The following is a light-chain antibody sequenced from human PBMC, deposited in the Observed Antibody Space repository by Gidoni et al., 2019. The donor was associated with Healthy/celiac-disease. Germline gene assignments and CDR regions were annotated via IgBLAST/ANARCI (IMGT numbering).Light chain of an antibody. V-gene: IGKV3-11*01. CDR1: QSVSSY. CDR3: QQRSNWPALT. J-gene: IGKJ4*01. Sequence: EIVLTQSPATLSLSPGERATLSCRASQSVSSYLAWYQQKPGQAPRLLIYDASTRATGIPARFSGSGSGTDFTLTISSLEPEDFAVYYCQQRSNWPALTCGGGTKVEIK. CDR2: DAS.